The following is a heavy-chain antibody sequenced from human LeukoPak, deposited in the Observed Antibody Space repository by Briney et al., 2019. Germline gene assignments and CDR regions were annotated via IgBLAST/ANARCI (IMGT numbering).Heavy chain of an antibody. Sequence: GGSLRLSCATSGFTFSSYAMSWVRQAPGKGLEWVSAISGSGGSTYYADSVKGRFTISRDNSKNTLYLQMNSLRAEDTAVYYCANDQRALRGYDFWSGYYGYWGQGTLVTVSS. CDR3: ANDQRALRGYDFWSGYYGY. CDR2: ISGSGGST. CDR1: GFTFSSYA. J-gene: IGHJ4*02. D-gene: IGHD3-3*01. V-gene: IGHV3-23*01.